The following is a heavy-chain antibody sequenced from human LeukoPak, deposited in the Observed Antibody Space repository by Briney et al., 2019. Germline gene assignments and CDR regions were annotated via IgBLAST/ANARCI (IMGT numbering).Heavy chain of an antibody. CDR2: IYSGGDT. V-gene: IGHV3-66*02. CDR1: GFTVSTNF. Sequence: GGSLRLSCAASGFTVSTNFMSWVRQAPGKGLEWFSVIYSGGDTFYTDSVKGRFSISRDTSKNTPHLQMSNLRVKDTAVYYCARRFVRDTSDQWGQGTLVTVSS. J-gene: IGHJ4*02. CDR3: ARRFVRDTSDQ.